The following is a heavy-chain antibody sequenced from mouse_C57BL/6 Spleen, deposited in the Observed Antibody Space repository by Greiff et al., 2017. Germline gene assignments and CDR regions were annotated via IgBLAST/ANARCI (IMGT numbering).Heavy chain of an antibody. CDR3: AGRGYGIYAMDY. CDR1: GFTFSDYG. D-gene: IGHD2-1*01. CDR2: ISSGSSTI. J-gene: IGHJ4*01. Sequence: EVQLVESGGGLVKPGGSLKLSCAASGFTFSDYGMHWVRQAPEKGLEWVAYISSGSSTIYYADTVKGRFTISRDNAKNTLFLQMTSLRSEDTAMYYCAGRGYGIYAMDYWGQGTSVTVSS. V-gene: IGHV5-17*01.